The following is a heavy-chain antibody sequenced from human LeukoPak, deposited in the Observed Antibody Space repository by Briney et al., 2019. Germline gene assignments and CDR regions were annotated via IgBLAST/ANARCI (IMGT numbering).Heavy chain of an antibody. Sequence: SETLSLTCTVSGGSISSSSYYWGWIRQPPGKGLEWIGNIYYSGSTYYNPSLRSRVTISVDTSKNQFSLKLNSVSAADTAVYYCARGRVGGSYWGQGTLVTVSS. D-gene: IGHD1-26*01. V-gene: IGHV4-39*07. CDR3: ARGRVGGSY. CDR1: GGSISSSSYY. CDR2: IYYSGST. J-gene: IGHJ4*02.